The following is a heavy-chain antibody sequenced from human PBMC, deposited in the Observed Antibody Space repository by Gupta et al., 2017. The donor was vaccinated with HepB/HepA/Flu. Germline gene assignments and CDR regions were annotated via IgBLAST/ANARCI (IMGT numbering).Heavy chain of an antibody. D-gene: IGHD6-19*01. J-gene: IGHJ3*02. CDR3: AKWNSDWKSFDI. V-gene: IGHV4-59*01. CDR2: SHYTGAS. Sequence: QVQLQESDPGLVKPSETMSLTCSVSGGSIRNFYYNWIRQPPGKGLEWIGYSHYTGASKYNPSLKSRVTMSVDTSNNQFSLRLSFVTAADTAVYYCAKWNSDWKSFDIWGPGTMVTVSS. CDR1: GGSIRNFY.